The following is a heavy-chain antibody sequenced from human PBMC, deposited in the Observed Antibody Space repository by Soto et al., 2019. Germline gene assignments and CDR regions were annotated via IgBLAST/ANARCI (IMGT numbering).Heavy chain of an antibody. CDR1: GGSISSSSYY. CDR2: IYYSGST. CDR3: ARYGHSSGWTGWVDY. Sequence: ASETLSLTCTVSGGSISSSSYYWGWIRQPPGKGLEWIGSIYYSGSTYYNPSLKSRVTISVDTSKNQFSLKLSSVTAADTAVYYCARYGHSSGWTGWVDYWGQGTLVTVSS. V-gene: IGHV4-39*01. J-gene: IGHJ4*02. D-gene: IGHD6-19*01.